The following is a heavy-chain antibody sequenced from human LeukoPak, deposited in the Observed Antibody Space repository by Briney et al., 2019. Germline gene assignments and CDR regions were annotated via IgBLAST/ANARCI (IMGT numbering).Heavy chain of an antibody. D-gene: IGHD3-10*01. CDR1: GYTFTSYD. CDR3: ARFSVSMTVVRGAYYYGIDV. V-gene: IGHV1-8*01. J-gene: IGHJ6*02. CDR2: MNPNSGNT. Sequence: ASVKVSCKASGYTFTSYDINWVRPATGQGRECMGWMNPNSGNTGYAQKFQGRATMTRNTPISTAYMELSSLRSEDTAVYYCARFSVSMTVVRGAYYYGIDVWGQGTTVTVSS.